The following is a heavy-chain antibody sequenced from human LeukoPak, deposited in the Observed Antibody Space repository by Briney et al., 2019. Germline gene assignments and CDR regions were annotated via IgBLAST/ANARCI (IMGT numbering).Heavy chain of an antibody. CDR3: ARGGVVVIRNWFDP. Sequence: PSETLSLTCAVYGGSLSGYYWSWIRQPPGKGLEWIGEINHSGSTNYNPSLKSRVTISVDTSKNQFSLKLSSVTAADTAVYYCARGGVVVIRNWFDPWGQGTLVTVSS. V-gene: IGHV4-34*01. D-gene: IGHD3-22*01. CDR1: GGSLSGYY. CDR2: INHSGST. J-gene: IGHJ5*02.